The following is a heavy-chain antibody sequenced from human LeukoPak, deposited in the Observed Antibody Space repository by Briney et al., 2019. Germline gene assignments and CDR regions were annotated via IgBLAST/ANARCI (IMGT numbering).Heavy chain of an antibody. CDR1: GFSFSSYS. J-gene: IGHJ5*02. D-gene: IGHD2-2*01. V-gene: IGHV3-21*01. Sequence: GGSLRLSCAAYGFSFSSYSMNWVRQAPGKGLEWVSSISSSSSYIYYADSVKGRFTISRDNAKNSLYLQMNSLRAEDTAVYYCARDCSSTRYNWFDPWGQGTLVTVSS. CDR2: ISSSSSYI. CDR3: ARDCSSTRYNWFDP.